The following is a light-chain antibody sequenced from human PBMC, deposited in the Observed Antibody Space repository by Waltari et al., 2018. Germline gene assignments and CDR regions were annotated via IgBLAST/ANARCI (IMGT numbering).Light chain of an antibody. V-gene: IGLV4-69*01. CDR3: QTGGHGTWV. CDR2: VNSDGSH. CDR1: SGHSNNI. Sequence: QLVLTQSPSASASLGASVKLTCTLSSGHSNNIIAWLQQRPEKGPRYLMKVNSDGSHNKGDELPDRFSGSSSGAERYLTISSVQSEDEADYYCQTGGHGTWVFGGGTTLTVL. J-gene: IGLJ3*02.